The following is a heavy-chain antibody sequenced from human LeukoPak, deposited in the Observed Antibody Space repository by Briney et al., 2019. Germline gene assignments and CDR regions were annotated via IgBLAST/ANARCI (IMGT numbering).Heavy chain of an antibody. CDR1: GGSITSGGYY. CDR3: ARYEPLSSGYRAFDI. CDR2: IYYSGSA. V-gene: IGHV4-31*02. J-gene: IGHJ3*02. Sequence: PSETLSLTCTVSGGSITSGGYYWSWIRQHPGKGVEWIGYIYYSGSAYFNPSLESRLTMSVDTSKNQFSLKLSSVTAADTAVYYCARYEPLSSGYRAFDIWCQGTMVTVSS. D-gene: IGHD3-22*01.